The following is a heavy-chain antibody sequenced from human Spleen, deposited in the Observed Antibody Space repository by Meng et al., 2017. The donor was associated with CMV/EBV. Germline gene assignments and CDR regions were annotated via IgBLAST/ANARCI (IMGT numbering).Heavy chain of an antibody. CDR3: ASEGDTAMALVDY. V-gene: IGHV4-30-4*08. D-gene: IGHD5-18*01. Sequence: QGPLQESGPGLVQHSHTMSLACTVSGGSISSGDYYWSWIRQPPGKGLEWIGYIYYSGSTYYNPSLKSRVTISVDTSKNQFSLKLSSVTAADPAVYYCASEGDTAMALVDYWGQGTLVTVSS. J-gene: IGHJ4*02. CDR2: IYYSGST. CDR1: GGSISSGDYY.